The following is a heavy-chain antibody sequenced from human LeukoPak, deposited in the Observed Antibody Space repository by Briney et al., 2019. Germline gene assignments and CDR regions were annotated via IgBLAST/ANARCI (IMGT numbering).Heavy chain of an antibody. J-gene: IGHJ6*03. CDR1: GFTFSSYA. CDR2: ISGSGGST. Sequence: PGGSLRLSCAASGFTFSSYALSWVRQAPGKGLEWGSAISGSGGSTYYADSVKGRFTISRDNSKNTLYLQMNSLRAEDTAVYYCAKGGVPAAIDYYYMDVWGKGTTVTVSS. D-gene: IGHD2-2*02. CDR3: AKGGVPAAIDYYYMDV. V-gene: IGHV3-23*01.